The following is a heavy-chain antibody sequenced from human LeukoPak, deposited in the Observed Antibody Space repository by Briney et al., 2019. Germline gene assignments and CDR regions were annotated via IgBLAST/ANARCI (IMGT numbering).Heavy chain of an antibody. J-gene: IGHJ4*02. CDR2: INHSGST. CDR1: DGSFSGFF. CDR3: AREPLEWEGGKNFDY. V-gene: IGHV4-34*01. Sequence: PSETLSLTCDVYDGSFSGFFWGWIRQPPGQGLEWIGEINHSGSTNYNPSLKSRVTISVDTSKNQFSLKLSSVTAADTAVYYCAREPLEWEGGKNFDYWGQGTLVTVSS. D-gene: IGHD1-1*01.